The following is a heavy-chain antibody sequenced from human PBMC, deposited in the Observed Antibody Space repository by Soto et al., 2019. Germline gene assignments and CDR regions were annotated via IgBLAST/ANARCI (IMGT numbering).Heavy chain of an antibody. Sequence: PGGSLRLSCAASGFTFSSYGMHWVRQAPGKGLEWVAVISYDGSNKYYADSVKGRFTISRDNSKNTLYLQMNSLRAEDTAVYYCAKDFYDSSGYYYHPTDYWGQGTLVTVSS. J-gene: IGHJ4*02. D-gene: IGHD3-22*01. V-gene: IGHV3-30*18. CDR3: AKDFYDSSGYYYHPTDY. CDR1: GFTFSSYG. CDR2: ISYDGSNK.